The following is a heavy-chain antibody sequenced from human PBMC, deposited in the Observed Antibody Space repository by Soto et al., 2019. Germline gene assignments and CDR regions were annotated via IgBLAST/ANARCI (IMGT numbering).Heavy chain of an antibody. CDR2: IYETGRT. J-gene: IGHJ4*01. D-gene: IGHD3-3*01. CDR1: GGPLGTSNW. V-gene: IGHV4-4*02. Sequence: QVQLRETGPGLVKPSWTLSLICSVSGGPLGTSNWWSWVRQSPGEGLQWIGDIYETGRTKYNPSLQSRITIAVAESKTQFSLKLASVTAADTAVYYCARRKLRFLEWTHWAFDAWGQGNLVIVSS. CDR3: ARRKLRFLEWTHWAFDA.